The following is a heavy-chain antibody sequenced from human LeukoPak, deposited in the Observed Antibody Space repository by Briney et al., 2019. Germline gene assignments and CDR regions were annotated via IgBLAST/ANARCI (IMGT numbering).Heavy chain of an antibody. D-gene: IGHD3-3*01. V-gene: IGHV4-34*01. J-gene: IGHJ4*02. CDR1: GGSFSGYY. Sequence: SETLSLTCAVYGGSFSGYYWSWIRQPPGKGLEWIGEINHSGSTNYNPSLKSRVTISVDTSKNQFSLKLSSVTAADTAVYYCVRASITIFGVVIDYSGQGTLVTVSS. CDR3: VRASITIFGVVIDY. CDR2: INHSGST.